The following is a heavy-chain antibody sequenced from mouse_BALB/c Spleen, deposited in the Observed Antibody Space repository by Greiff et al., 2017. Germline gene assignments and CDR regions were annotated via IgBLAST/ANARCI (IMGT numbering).Heavy chain of an antibody. CDR1: GFTFSSFG. CDR3: ARDYRYDVGAMDY. D-gene: IGHD2-14*01. J-gene: IGHJ4*01. CDR2: ISSGSSTI. Sequence: DVQLVESGGGLVQPGGSRKLSCAASGFTFSSFGMHWVRQAPEKGLEWVAYISSGSSTIYYADTVKGRFTISRDNPKNTLFLQMTSLRSEDTAMYYCARDYRYDVGAMDYWGQGTSVTVSS. V-gene: IGHV5-17*02.